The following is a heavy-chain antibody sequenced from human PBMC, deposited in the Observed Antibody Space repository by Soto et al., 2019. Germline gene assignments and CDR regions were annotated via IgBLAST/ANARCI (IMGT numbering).Heavy chain of an antibody. CDR2: IYSKAGKM. Sequence: QVHLLQSGAEVQKPGASVKVSCKTSGYTFNDFGITWVRQAPGLGLEWLGWIYSKAGKMNFAPKFHKRVIMTTDTSTSTAFMELTSLTFDDSAIYFCARDIAFDIDYWGQGTLVTVS. V-gene: IGHV1-18*01. CDR3: ARDIAFDIDY. CDR1: GYTFNDFG. J-gene: IGHJ4*02. D-gene: IGHD2-15*01.